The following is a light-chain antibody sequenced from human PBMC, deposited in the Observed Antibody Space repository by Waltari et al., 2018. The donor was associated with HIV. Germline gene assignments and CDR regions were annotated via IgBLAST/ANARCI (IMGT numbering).Light chain of an antibody. V-gene: IGKV1-5*03. CDR1: QSINRW. J-gene: IGKJ1*01. Sequence: DIQMTQSPSTLSASVGDRVTITCRASQSINRWLAWYQQKPGKAPKLLIYLASTLYGGVPSRFSGSGYGTDFTLTISGLQPDDFATYSCQQYSTYSWTFGQGTKVEV. CDR2: LAS. CDR3: QQYSTYSWT.